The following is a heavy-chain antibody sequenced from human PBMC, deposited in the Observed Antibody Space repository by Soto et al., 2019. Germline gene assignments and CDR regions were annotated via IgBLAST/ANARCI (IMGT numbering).Heavy chain of an antibody. D-gene: IGHD3-10*01. V-gene: IGHV3-33*01. J-gene: IGHJ4*02. CDR3: VRDLGGFGELGDY. Sequence: QVQLVESGGGVVQPGRSLRLSCAASGFTFSSYGMHWVRQAPGKGLEWVAVIWYDGSNKYYADSVKGRFTISRDNSKNTLYLQMNSLRAEDTAVYYCVRDLGGFGELGDYWGQGTLVTVSS. CDR1: GFTFSSYG. CDR2: IWYDGSNK.